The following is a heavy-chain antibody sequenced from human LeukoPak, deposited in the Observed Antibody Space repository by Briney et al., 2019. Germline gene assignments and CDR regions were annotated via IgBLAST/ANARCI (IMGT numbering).Heavy chain of an antibody. CDR2: ISGSGGST. CDR1: GFTFSSYA. D-gene: IGHD1-26*01. CDR3: AREGSGTSDY. J-gene: IGHJ4*02. Sequence: GGSLRLSCAAFGFTFSSYAMSWVRQAPGKGLEWVSAISGSGGSTYYADSVKGRFTISRDNSKNTLYLQMGSLRAEDMAVYYCAREGSGTSDYWGQGTLVTVSS. V-gene: IGHV3-23*01.